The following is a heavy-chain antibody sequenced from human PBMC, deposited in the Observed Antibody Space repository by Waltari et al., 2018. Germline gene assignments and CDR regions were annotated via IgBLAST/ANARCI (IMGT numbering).Heavy chain of an antibody. Sequence: QVQLQQWGAGLLKPSETLSLTCAVYGGSFSGYYWSWIRQPPGKGLEWIGEINHSGSTNYNPSLKSRVTISVDTSKNQFSLKLSSVTAADTAVYYCARERLASIALGPFDYWGQGTLVTVSS. V-gene: IGHV4-34*01. CDR1: GGSFSGYY. CDR3: ARERLASIALGPFDY. D-gene: IGHD6-6*01. J-gene: IGHJ4*02. CDR2: INHSGST.